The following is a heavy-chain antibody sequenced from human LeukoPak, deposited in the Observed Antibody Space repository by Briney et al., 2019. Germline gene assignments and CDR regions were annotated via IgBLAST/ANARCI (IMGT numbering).Heavy chain of an antibody. CDR2: INPNSGDT. CDR3: ARDRTRYYYYSYMDV. J-gene: IGHJ6*03. V-gene: IGHV1-2*02. CDR1: EYTFTGYY. Sequence: ASVKVSCKTSEYTFTGYYMHWVRQAPGQGLEWMGWINPNSGDTNYAQKFQGRVTMTRDTTISTAYMELSRLRSDDTAVYYCARDRTRYYYYSYMDVWGKGTAVTISS. D-gene: IGHD1-14*01.